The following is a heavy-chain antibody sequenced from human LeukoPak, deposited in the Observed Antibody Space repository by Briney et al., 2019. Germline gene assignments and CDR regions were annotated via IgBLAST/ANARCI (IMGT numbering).Heavy chain of an antibody. CDR1: GGSISSGSYY. D-gene: IGHD3-10*01. Sequence: PSQTLSLTCTVSGGSISSGSYYWSWIRQPAGKGLEWIGRIYTSGSTNYNPSLKSRVTISVDTSKNQFSLKLSSVTAADTAVYYCLWGRSYYYFDSWGQGTLVTVSS. V-gene: IGHV4-61*02. CDR3: LWGRSYYYFDS. J-gene: IGHJ4*02. CDR2: IYTSGST.